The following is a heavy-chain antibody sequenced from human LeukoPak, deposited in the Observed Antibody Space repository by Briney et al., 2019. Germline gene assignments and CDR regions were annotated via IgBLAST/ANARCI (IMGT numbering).Heavy chain of an antibody. Sequence: GGSLRLSCAASGFTFSSYAMGWVRQAPGKGLEWVSTISATGGDTYDAGAVKGRFSISRDNAENSVSLQMSSLRGEDTAVYYCARESRGYNILTGYYTQLDYWGQGTLVTVSS. CDR2: ISATGGDT. CDR3: ARESRGYNILTGYYTQLDY. V-gene: IGHV3-23*01. J-gene: IGHJ4*02. D-gene: IGHD3-9*01. CDR1: GFTFSSYA.